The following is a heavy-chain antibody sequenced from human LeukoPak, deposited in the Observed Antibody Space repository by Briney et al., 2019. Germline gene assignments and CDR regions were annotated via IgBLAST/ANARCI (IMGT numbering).Heavy chain of an antibody. V-gene: IGHV3-23*01. CDR1: GFTFSSYA. Sequence: PGGSLRLSCAASGFTFSSYAMTWVRQAPGKGLEWVSAISGSGDSTYYADSVKGLFTISRDNSKNTLYLQMNSLRAEDTAVYYCARETRARYCSGGSCSGNWFDPWGQGTLVTVSS. J-gene: IGHJ5*02. CDR3: ARETRARYCSGGSCSGNWFDP. D-gene: IGHD2-15*01. CDR2: ISGSGDST.